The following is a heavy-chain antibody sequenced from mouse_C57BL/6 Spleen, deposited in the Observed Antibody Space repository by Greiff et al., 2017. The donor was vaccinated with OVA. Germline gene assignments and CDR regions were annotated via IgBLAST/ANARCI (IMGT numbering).Heavy chain of an antibody. CDR2: IDPETGGT. D-gene: IGHD1-1*01. Sequence: VQLQQSGAELVRPGASVTLSCKASGYTFTDYEMHWVKQTPVHGLEWIGAIDPETGGTAYNQKFKGKAILTADKSSSTAYMELRSLTSEDSAVYYCTKEGYYYGSSYDYWGQGTTLTVSS. J-gene: IGHJ2*01. V-gene: IGHV1-15*01. CDR1: GYTFTDYE. CDR3: TKEGYYYGSSYDY.